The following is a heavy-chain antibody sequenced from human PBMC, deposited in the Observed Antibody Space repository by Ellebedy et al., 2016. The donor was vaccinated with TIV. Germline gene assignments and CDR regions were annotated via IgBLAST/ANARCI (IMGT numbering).Heavy chain of an antibody. J-gene: IGHJ4*02. Sequence: GESLKISXAASGFTFSNYGMHWVRQAPGKGLDWVAVIWYDGTNEYYADSVKGRFTISRDNSKNTVDLQMNILRGEDTAVYYCTKDGPRNWRFESWGQGTLVTVSS. D-gene: IGHD1-1*01. V-gene: IGHV3-30*02. CDR3: TKDGPRNWRFES. CDR2: IWYDGTNE. CDR1: GFTFSNYG.